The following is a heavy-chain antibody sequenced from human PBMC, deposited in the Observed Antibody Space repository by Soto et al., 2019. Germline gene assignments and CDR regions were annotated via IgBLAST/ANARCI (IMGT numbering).Heavy chain of an antibody. Sequence: GASVKVSCKASGYTFTSYYMHWVRQAPGQGLEWMGIINPSGGETIYAQKFQGRVTMTEDTSTDTAYMELSSLRSEDTAVYYCATGNFEGNGWYGVDYWGQGTLVTVSS. J-gene: IGHJ4*02. V-gene: IGHV1-46*01. D-gene: IGHD6-19*01. CDR1: GYTFTSYY. CDR2: INPSGGET. CDR3: ATGNFEGNGWYGVDY.